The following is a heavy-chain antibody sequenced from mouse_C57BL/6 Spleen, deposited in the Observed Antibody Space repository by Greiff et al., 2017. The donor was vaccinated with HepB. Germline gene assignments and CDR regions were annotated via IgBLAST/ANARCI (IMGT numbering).Heavy chain of an antibody. D-gene: IGHD2-5*01. CDR3: ARKGNYSIPYYFDY. CDR1: GYAFSSYW. J-gene: IGHJ2*01. Sequence: VQLQQSGAELVKPGASVKISCKASGYAFSSYWMNWVKQRPGKGLEWIGQIYPGDGDTNYNGKFKGKATLTADKSPSTAYMQLSSLTSEDSAVYFCARKGNYSIPYYFDYWGQGTTLTVSS. V-gene: IGHV1-80*01. CDR2: IYPGDGDT.